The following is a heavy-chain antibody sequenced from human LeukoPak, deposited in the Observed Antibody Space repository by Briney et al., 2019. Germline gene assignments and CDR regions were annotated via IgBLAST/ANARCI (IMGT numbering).Heavy chain of an antibody. V-gene: IGHV1-18*01. CDR3: ARDRPTMITFGGVIIAAY. CDR1: GYTFTSHG. J-gene: IGHJ4*02. CDR2: ISGYNGNT. Sequence: ASVKVSCKASGYTFTSHGINWVRQAPGPGLEWMGWISGYNGNTDYAQKFQGRVTMTTDRSTNTVYLELRSLRSDDTAVYYCARDRPTMITFGGVIIAAYWGQGTLVSVSS. D-gene: IGHD3-16*02.